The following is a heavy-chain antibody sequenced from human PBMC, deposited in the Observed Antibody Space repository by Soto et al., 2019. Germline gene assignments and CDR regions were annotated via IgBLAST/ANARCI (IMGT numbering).Heavy chain of an antibody. J-gene: IGHJ4*02. CDR1: DGSINGYC. V-gene: IGHV4-59*01. CDR3: ARGETQQWLDH. Sequence: PSETLSLTCTVSDGSINGYCWSWIRQPPGKGLEWIGYMYYSGSTNSNPSLKSRVTISVDTSKNQISLRLSSVTPADTAVYYCARGETQQWLDHWGQGTLVTVSS. CDR2: MYYSGST. D-gene: IGHD6-19*01.